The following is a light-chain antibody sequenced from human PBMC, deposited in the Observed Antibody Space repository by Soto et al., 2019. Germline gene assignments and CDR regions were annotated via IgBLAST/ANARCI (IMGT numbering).Light chain of an antibody. Sequence: SYELTQPFSVSVSPGQTASITCSGDKLGDRYTCWYQQKPGQSPVLVIYQDRKRPSGIPERFSGSNSGNTATLTISGTQTLDEADYYCQAWDGRSGVFGSGTQLTVL. J-gene: IGLJ1*01. V-gene: IGLV3-1*01. CDR3: QAWDGRSGV. CDR2: QDR. CDR1: KLGDRY.